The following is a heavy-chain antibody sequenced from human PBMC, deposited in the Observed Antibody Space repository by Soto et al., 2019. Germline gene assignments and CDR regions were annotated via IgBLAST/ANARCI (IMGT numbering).Heavy chain of an antibody. Sequence: PGGSLRLSCAASGFTFSSYAMSWVRQAPGKGLEWVSAISGSGGSTYYADSVKGRFTISRDNSKNTLYLQMNSLRAEDTAVYYCAKSMAGYSSGWYGGFAFDIWGQGTMVTVSS. D-gene: IGHD6-19*01. CDR1: GFTFSSYA. V-gene: IGHV3-23*01. J-gene: IGHJ3*02. CDR3: AKSMAGYSSGWYGGFAFDI. CDR2: ISGSGGST.